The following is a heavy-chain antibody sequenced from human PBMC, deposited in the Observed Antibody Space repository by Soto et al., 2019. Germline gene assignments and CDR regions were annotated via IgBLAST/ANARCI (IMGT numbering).Heavy chain of an antibody. CDR2: INPNSGGT. V-gene: IGHV1-2*02. CDR3: ARGGIAARPSFDGMDV. CDR1: GYTCTGYY. D-gene: IGHD6-6*01. J-gene: IGHJ6*02. Sequence: ASVKVSCKASGYTCTGYYMHWVRQAPGQGLEWMGWINPNSGGTNYAQKFQGRVTMTRDTSISTAYMELSRLRSDDTAVYYCARGGIAARPSFDGMDVWGQGTTVTVSS.